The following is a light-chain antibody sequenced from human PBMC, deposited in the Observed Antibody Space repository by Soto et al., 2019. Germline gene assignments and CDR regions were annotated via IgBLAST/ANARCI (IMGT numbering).Light chain of an antibody. CDR3: AAWDDTLSGHWI. V-gene: IGLV1-44*01. J-gene: IGLJ2*01. CDR1: SSNIESNN. Sequence: QSVLTQAPSASGTPGLRVTISCSGSSSNIESNNAYWYQQFPGTAPKLLIYRTGQRPSGVPDRFSGSKSGTSASLAINGLQSEDEADYYCAAWDDTLSGHWIFGGGTKLTVL. CDR2: RTG.